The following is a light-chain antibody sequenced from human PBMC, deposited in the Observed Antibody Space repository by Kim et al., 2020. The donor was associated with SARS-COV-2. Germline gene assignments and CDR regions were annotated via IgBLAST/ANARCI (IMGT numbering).Light chain of an antibody. CDR1: SLRSYY. CDR3: NSRGSNDNVV. V-gene: IGLV3-19*01. J-gene: IGLJ2*01. Sequence: VALGQTVRITCQGDSLRSYYATWYKQKPGQAPIVVIYGKNNRPSGIPDRFSGSSSGNTASLTITGTQAGDEADYYCNSRGSNDNVVFGGGTQLTVL. CDR2: GKN.